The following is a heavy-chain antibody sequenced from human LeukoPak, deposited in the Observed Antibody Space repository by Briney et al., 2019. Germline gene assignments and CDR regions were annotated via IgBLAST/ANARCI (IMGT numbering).Heavy chain of an antibody. CDR3: ARAAAGKGGVDY. CDR1: GGTFSSYA. J-gene: IGHJ4*02. CDR2: IIPILGIA. V-gene: IGHV1-69*04. D-gene: IGHD6-13*01. Sequence: SVKVSCKASGGTFSSYAISWVRQAPGQGLEWMGRIIPILGIANYAQKFQGRVTITADKSTSTAYMELSSLRSEDTAVYYCARAAAGKGGVDYWGQGTLVTVSP.